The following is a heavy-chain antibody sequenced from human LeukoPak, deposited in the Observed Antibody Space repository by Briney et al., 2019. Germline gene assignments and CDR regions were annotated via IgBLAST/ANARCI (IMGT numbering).Heavy chain of an antibody. CDR3: ARISTVTTWSFGY. CDR1: GVSISSYY. CDR2: IYYSGST. D-gene: IGHD4-11*01. Sequence: SETLSLTCTVSGVSISSYYWSWIRQPPGKGLEWIGYIYYSGSTNYNPSLKSRVTISVDTSKNQFSLKLSSVTAADTAVYYCARISTVTTWSFGYWGQGTLVTVSS. V-gene: IGHV4-59*01. J-gene: IGHJ4*02.